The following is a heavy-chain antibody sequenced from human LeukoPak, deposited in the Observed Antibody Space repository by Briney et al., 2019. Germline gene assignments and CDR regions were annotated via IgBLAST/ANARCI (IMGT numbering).Heavy chain of an antibody. V-gene: IGHV1-18*01. CDR1: GYTFTSYG. Sequence: ASVKVSCKASGYTFTSYGISWVRQAPGQGLGWMGWISAYNGNTNYAQKLQGRVTMTTDTSTSTAYIELRGLRSDDTAVYYCARSPGEYCSSTSCYRGFDPWGQGTLVTVSS. D-gene: IGHD2-2*02. CDR3: ARSPGEYCSSTSCYRGFDP. J-gene: IGHJ5*02. CDR2: ISAYNGNT.